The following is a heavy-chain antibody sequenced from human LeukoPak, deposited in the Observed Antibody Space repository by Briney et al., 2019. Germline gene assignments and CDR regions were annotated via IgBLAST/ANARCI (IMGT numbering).Heavy chain of an antibody. D-gene: IGHD2-21*01. Sequence: SVKVSCKASGGTSSSYTISWVRQAPGQGLEWMGRIIPILGIANYAQKFQGRVTITADKSTSTAYMELSSLRSEDTAVYYCLAYCGGDCPNWFDPWGQGTLVTVSS. CDR2: IIPILGIA. V-gene: IGHV1-69*02. CDR1: GGTSSSYT. CDR3: LAYCGGDCPNWFDP. J-gene: IGHJ5*02.